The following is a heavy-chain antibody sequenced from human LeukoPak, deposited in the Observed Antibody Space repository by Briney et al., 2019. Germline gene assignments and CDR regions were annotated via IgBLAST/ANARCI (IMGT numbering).Heavy chain of an antibody. Sequence: PGGSLRLSCTASGFTFSNYSMNWVRQAPGKGLEWVSSIGSSGSYIYYADSVKGRFTISRDNAKNSLYLQMNSLRAEDTALYYCAKDRYSSGHGGFFDYWGQGTLVTVSS. J-gene: IGHJ4*02. CDR2: IGSSGSYI. V-gene: IGHV3-21*04. CDR3: AKDRYSSGHGGFFDY. D-gene: IGHD6-19*01. CDR1: GFTFSNYS.